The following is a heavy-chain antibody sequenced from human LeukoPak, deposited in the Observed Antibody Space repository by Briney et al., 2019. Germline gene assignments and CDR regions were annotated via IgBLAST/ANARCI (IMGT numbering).Heavy chain of an antibody. CDR2: IDPSDSYT. V-gene: IGHV5-10-1*01. J-gene: IGHJ1*01. Sequence: GESLKISCKGSGYSFTSYRISWVRQMPGKGLEWMGRIDPSDSYTNYSPSFQGHVTISADKSISTAYLQWSSLKASDTAMYYCARHPPGPWLYSSGWEYKYFQHWGQGTLVTVSS. D-gene: IGHD6-19*01. CDR1: GYSFTSYR. CDR3: ARHPPGPWLYSSGWEYKYFQH.